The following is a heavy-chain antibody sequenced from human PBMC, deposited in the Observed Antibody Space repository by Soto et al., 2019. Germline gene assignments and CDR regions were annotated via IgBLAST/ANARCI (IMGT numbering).Heavy chain of an antibody. CDR3: TRDVSSRYFDL. CDR2: IWYDGSNT. V-gene: IGHV3-33*01. Sequence: QVQLVESEGGVVQPGRSLRLSCAASGFTFRNYGMHWVSQAPGKGLEWVALIWYDGSNTFYTDSVKGRFTISRDNSKSTLHLQMNSLRAEDTAVYYCTRDVSSRYFDLWGRGSLVTVSS. CDR1: GFTFRNYG. J-gene: IGHJ2*01.